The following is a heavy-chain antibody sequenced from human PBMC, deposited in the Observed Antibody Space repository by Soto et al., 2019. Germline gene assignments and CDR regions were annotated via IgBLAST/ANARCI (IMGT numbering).Heavy chain of an antibody. D-gene: IGHD5-12*01. Sequence: GSLRLSCAASGFTFISYWMSWVLQAPGKGLEWVANIKQDGSEKYYVDSVKGRFTISRDNAKNSLYLQMNSLRAEDTAVYYCASLPWLGFSAAAFDIWGQGTMVSVS. V-gene: IGHV3-7*01. CDR3: ASLPWLGFSAAAFDI. J-gene: IGHJ3*02. CDR1: GFTFISYW. CDR2: IKQDGSEK.